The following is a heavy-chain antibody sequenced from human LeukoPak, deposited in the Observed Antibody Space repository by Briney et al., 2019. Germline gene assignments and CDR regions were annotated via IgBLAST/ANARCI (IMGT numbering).Heavy chain of an antibody. Sequence: ATVKVSCRASGYTFTVHYLHWLRQAPGQGLEWMGWIKPDSGATNFAHNFQGRVTLTSDTSINTAYMELSSLTSDDTAMYYCARDHDYGPDYWGRGTPVTVSA. CDR2: IKPDSGAT. D-gene: IGHD4/OR15-4a*01. V-gene: IGHV1-2*02. J-gene: IGHJ4*02. CDR1: GYTFTVHY. CDR3: ARDHDYGPDY.